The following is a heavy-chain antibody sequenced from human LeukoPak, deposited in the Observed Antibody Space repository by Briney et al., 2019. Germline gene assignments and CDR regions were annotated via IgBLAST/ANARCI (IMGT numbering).Heavy chain of an antibody. V-gene: IGHV3-74*01. Sequence: GGSLRLSCAVSGFTFSSGYMHWVRQPPGKGPVWVSRISSDGSNTIYADSVKGRFTISRDDARNTLYLQMNRLRNAGTAVYYCGRYTGGGVYWGQGTLVTVSS. D-gene: IGHD2-2*02. J-gene: IGHJ4*02. CDR3: GRYTGGGVY. CDR2: ISSDGSNT. CDR1: GFTFSSGY.